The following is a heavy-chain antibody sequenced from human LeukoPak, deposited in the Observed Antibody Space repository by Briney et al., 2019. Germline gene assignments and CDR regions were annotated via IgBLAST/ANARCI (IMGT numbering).Heavy chain of an antibody. CDR1: GYSFPSNW. CDR2: IYPSDSDT. D-gene: IGHD3-10*01. V-gene: IGHV5-51*01. J-gene: IGHJ1*01. Sequence: GESLKISCKGSGYSFPSNWIGWVRQMSGKGLEWMGIIYPSDSDTSYSPSFEGHVTISVDKSISTAYLQWSSLQASDTAIYYCAAYAGTYSKYCQNWGQGTLVTVSS. CDR3: AAYAGTYSKYCQN.